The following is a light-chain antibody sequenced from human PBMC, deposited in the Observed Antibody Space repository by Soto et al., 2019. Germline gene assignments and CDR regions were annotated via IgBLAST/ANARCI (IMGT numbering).Light chain of an antibody. V-gene: IGKV1-33*01. CDR1: QAISNY. Sequence: DIQMTQSPSSLSASVGDRVTITCQASQAISNYLNWYQQKPGKAPKLLIYDASNLETGVPSRFSGSGSGTDFTFTISSLQTEDIATYYCQQYDNLLFTYGPGTKVDIK. J-gene: IGKJ3*01. CDR2: DAS. CDR3: QQYDNLLFT.